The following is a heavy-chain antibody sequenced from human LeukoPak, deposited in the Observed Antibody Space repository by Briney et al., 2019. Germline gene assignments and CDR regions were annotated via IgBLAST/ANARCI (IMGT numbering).Heavy chain of an antibody. CDR3: AGVGKLGDFDY. J-gene: IGHJ4*02. CDR2: IYYSGST. CDR1: GGSISSYY. Sequence: SETLSLTCTVSGGSISSYYWSWIRQPPGKGLEWIGYIYYSGSTNYNPSLKSRVTISVDTSKNQFSLKLSSVTAADTAVYYCAGVGKLGDFDYWGQGTLVTVSS. V-gene: IGHV4-59*08. D-gene: IGHD7-27*01.